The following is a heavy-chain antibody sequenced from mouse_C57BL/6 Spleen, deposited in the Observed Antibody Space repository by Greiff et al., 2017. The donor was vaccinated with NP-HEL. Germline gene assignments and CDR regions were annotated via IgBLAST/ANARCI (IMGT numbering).Heavy chain of an antibody. Sequence: EVKVVESGGGLVKPGGSLKLSCAASGFTFSDYGMHWVRQAPEKGLEWVAYISSGSSTIYYADTVKGRFTISRDNAKNTLFLQMTSLRSEDTAMYYCARDGAYYSNYGLDYWGQGTTLTVSS. V-gene: IGHV5-17*01. CDR1: GFTFSDYG. CDR3: ARDGAYYSNYGLDY. D-gene: IGHD2-5*01. CDR2: ISSGSSTI. J-gene: IGHJ2*01.